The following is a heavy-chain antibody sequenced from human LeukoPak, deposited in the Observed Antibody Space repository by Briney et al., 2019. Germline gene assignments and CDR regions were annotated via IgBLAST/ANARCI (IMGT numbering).Heavy chain of an antibody. D-gene: IGHD1-26*01. Sequence: GGSLRLSCVASGFSFDKFGMHWVRQAPGKGLEYVSSVSADESGKYYTKSVRGRFSISRDNSKNTMYLQLGSLRPDDMGIYYCASLDRSEIPWGPGTLVTVSS. V-gene: IGHV3-64*01. CDR2: VSADESGK. J-gene: IGHJ5*02. CDR1: GFSFDKFG. CDR3: ASLDRSEIP.